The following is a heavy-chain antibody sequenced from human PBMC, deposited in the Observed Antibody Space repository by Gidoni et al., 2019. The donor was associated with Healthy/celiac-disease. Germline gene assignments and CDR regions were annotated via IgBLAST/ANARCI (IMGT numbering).Heavy chain of an antibody. J-gene: IGHJ4*02. Sequence: QVQLVQSGAEVKKPGASVKVSCTASGYTFTSYYMHWVRQAPGQGLEWMGIINPSGGSTSYAQKFQGRVTMTRDTSTSTVYMELSSLRSEDTAVYYCARSRGWAVTSYYFDYWGQGTLVTVSS. CDR2: INPSGGST. CDR3: ARSRGWAVTSYYFDY. CDR1: GYTFTSYY. D-gene: IGHD2-2*01. V-gene: IGHV1-46*01.